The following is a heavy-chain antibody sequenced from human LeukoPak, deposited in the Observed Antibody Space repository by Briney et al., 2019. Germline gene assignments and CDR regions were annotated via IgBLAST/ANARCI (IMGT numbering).Heavy chain of an antibody. V-gene: IGHV4-4*07. D-gene: IGHD1-7*01. CDR1: GGSISSYY. CDR2: IYTSGST. J-gene: IGHJ5*02. CDR3: ARDIRELRAGNWFDP. Sequence: PSETLSLTCTVSGGSISSYYWSWIRQPAGKGLEWIGRIYTSGSTNYNPSLKSRVTMSVDTSKNQFSLKLSSVTAADTAVYYCARDIRELRAGNWFDPWGQGTLVTVSS.